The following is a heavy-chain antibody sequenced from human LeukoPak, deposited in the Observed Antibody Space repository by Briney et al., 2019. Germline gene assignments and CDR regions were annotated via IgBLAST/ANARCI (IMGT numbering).Heavy chain of an antibody. J-gene: IGHJ4*02. CDR2: IYSGGST. D-gene: IGHD6-6*01. CDR3: AKDPPLEQLVPGY. CDR1: GFTVSSNY. V-gene: IGHV3-53*05. Sequence: GGSLRLSCAASGFTVSSNYMSWVRQAPGKGLEWVSVIYSGGSTYYADSVKGRFTISRDNSKNTLYLQMNSLRAEDTAAYYCAKDPPLEQLVPGYWGQGTLVTVSS.